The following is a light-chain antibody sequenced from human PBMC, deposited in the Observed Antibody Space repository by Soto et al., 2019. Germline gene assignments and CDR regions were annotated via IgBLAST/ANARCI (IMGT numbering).Light chain of an antibody. Sequence: QSALTQPASVSGSPGQSITISCTGTSSDIGHYDYVSWYQQHPGKAPKLMIYEVSNRPSGVSNRFSGSKSGNTASLTISGLQAEDEADYYCSSYTSSTTPAIFGGGTKLTVL. V-gene: IGLV2-14*01. CDR2: EVS. J-gene: IGLJ2*01. CDR1: SSDIGHYDY. CDR3: SSYTSSTTPAI.